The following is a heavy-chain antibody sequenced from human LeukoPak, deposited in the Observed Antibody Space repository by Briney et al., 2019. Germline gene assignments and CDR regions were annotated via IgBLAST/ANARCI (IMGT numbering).Heavy chain of an antibody. CDR2: INHSGST. CDR1: GGSFSGYY. J-gene: IGHJ3*02. V-gene: IGHV4-34*01. D-gene: IGHD3-22*01. CDR3: ARGRYDSSGYLPKIFDAFDT. Sequence: SETPSLTCAVYGGSFSGYYWSWIRHPPGKGLEWIGEINHSGSTNYNPSLKSRVTISIDTSKNQLSLKLSSVTAADTAVYHCARGRYDSSGYLPKIFDAFDTWGQGTMVTVSS.